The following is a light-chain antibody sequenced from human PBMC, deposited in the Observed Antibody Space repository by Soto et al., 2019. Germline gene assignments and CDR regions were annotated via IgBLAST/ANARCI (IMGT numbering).Light chain of an antibody. CDR2: DAS. CDR1: RSFRSY. CDR3: QERYAWPPIT. Sequence: EIVLTQSPATLSLSPWERATLSCRASRSFRSYLDWYQQKPGQAPRLLIYDASNRAAGIPARFSGSGSETVLTLTISNLEPEDFALYYCQERYAWPPITFSKGTRLKIK. J-gene: IGKJ5*01. V-gene: IGKV3-11*01.